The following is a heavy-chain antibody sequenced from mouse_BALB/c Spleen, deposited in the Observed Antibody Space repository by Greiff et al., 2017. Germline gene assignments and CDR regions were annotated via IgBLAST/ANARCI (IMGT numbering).Heavy chain of an antibody. CDR1: GYAFSSYW. V-gene: IGHV1-80*01. Sequence: QVQLQQSGAELVRPGSSVKISCKASGYAFSSYWMNWVKQKPGQGLEWIGQIYPGDGDTNYNGKFKGKATLTADKSSSTAYMQLSSLTSEDSAVYFCARGEVRREFAYWGQGTLVTVSA. CDR3: ARGEVRREFAY. D-gene: IGHD2-14*01. J-gene: IGHJ3*01. CDR2: IYPGDGDT.